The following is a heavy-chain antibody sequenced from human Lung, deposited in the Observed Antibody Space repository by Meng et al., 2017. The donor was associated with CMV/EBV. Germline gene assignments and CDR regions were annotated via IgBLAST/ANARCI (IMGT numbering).Heavy chain of an antibody. CDR1: GYSFASYW. V-gene: IGHV5-51*01. Sequence: GGSLRLXXQGSGYSFASYWIGWVRQMPGKGLEWMGIIYPGDSDTRYSPSFEGQVTISADKSISTAYLQWSSLKASDIAMYYCTKSCGGDCYAQYYYYGMDVWGQGTTVTVSS. CDR3: TKSCGGDCYAQYYYYGMDV. CDR2: IYPGDSDT. J-gene: IGHJ6*02. D-gene: IGHD2-21*01.